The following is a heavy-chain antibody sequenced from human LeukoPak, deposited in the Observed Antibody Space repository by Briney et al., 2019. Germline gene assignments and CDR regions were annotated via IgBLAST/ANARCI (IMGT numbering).Heavy chain of an antibody. Sequence: ASVKVSCKASGYTFTSYYMHWVRQAPGQGLEWMGWINPNSGGTNYAQKFQGRVTMARDTSISTAYMELSRLRSDDTAVYYCARTSYYDFWIDYWGQGTLVTVSS. CDR3: ARTSYYDFWIDY. CDR1: GYTFTSYY. J-gene: IGHJ4*02. V-gene: IGHV1-2*02. CDR2: INPNSGGT. D-gene: IGHD3-3*01.